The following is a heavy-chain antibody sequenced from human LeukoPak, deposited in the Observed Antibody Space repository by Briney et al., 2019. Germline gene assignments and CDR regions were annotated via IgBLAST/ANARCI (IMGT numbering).Heavy chain of an antibody. V-gene: IGHV3-43D*04. Sequence: GGSLRLSCAASGFTFDDYGMHWVRQAPGKGLEWVSLIRCDGGSTYYADSVKGRFTISRDNSKNSLYLQMNSLRAEDTALYYRAKDMVAARHKLWFGETDYYYGMDVWGKGTTVTVSS. CDR1: GFTFDDYG. CDR2: IRCDGGST. CDR3: AKDMVAARHKLWFGETDYYYGMDV. J-gene: IGHJ6*04. D-gene: IGHD3-10*01.